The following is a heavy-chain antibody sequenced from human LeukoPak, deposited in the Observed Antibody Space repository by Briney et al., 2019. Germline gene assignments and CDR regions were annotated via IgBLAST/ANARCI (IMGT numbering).Heavy chain of an antibody. D-gene: IGHD5-12*01. CDR3: ARDGGSGYANWYFDL. J-gene: IGHJ2*01. CDR1: GYTFTSYY. V-gene: IGHV1-46*01. Sequence: ASVKVSCKAYGYTFTSYYMHWVRQAPGQGLEWMGIINPSVGSTSYAQNFKGRVTRTRDTSTSTVYMELTSLRSEDTAVYYCARDGGSGYANWYFDLWGRGPLVTVSS. CDR2: INPSVGST.